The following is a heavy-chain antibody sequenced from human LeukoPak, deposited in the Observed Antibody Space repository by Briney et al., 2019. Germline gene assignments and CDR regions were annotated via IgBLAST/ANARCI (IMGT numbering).Heavy chain of an antibody. CDR1: GFTFSSSW. J-gene: IGHJ2*01. CDR2: INNDASSA. Sequence: PGGSLRLSCAASGFTFSSSWMHWVRQTPGKGLVWASHINNDASSATYADSVKGRFTISRDNAKNTLYLQMNSLRAEDTAVYYCARLQGSFWYFDLWGLGTLVTVSS. D-gene: IGHD4-11*01. CDR3: ARLQGSFWYFDL. V-gene: IGHV3-74*01.